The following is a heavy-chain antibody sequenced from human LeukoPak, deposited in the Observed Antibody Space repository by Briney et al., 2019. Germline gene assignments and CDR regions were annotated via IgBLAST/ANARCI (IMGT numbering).Heavy chain of an antibody. Sequence: GGSLRLSCVASGFTFSSYDMSWVRQAPGKGLEWVSFISSSGSSIHYADSVKGRFSISRDNAKNSLYLQMNSLRAEDTAVYYCARSQYSSSWYGFRYYYYYMDVWGKGTTVTVSS. CDR1: GFTFSSYD. CDR3: ARSQYSSSWYGFRYYYYYMDV. CDR2: ISSSGSSI. V-gene: IGHV3-48*03. D-gene: IGHD6-13*01. J-gene: IGHJ6*03.